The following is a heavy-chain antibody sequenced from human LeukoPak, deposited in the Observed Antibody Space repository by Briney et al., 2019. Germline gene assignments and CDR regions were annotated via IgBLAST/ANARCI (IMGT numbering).Heavy chain of an antibody. CDR3: ARYLTRDNWFDP. Sequence: ASLKVSCKASGYTFIGYYMHWVRQAPGEGLEWMGWINPNSGGTKYAQKFQGRVTMPRDTSISTAYMELNRLRSEDTAVYYCARYLTRDNWFDPWGQGTLVTVSS. J-gene: IGHJ5*02. CDR2: INPNSGGT. V-gene: IGHV1-2*02. CDR1: GYTFIGYY.